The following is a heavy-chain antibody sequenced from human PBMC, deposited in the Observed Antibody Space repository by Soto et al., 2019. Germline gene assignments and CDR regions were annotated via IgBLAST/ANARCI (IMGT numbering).Heavy chain of an antibody. CDR2: IIPIFGTA. J-gene: IGHJ6*02. D-gene: IGHD3-10*01. CDR3: ARSLYGSGSYYYYGLDV. CDR1: GGTFNNFA. V-gene: IGHV1-69*01. Sequence: QVQLVQSGAEVKKPGSSVRVSCKASGGTFNNFAISWVRQAPGQGLEWMGGIIPIFGTATYAQNLEGRVTLTADESTSTTYMEMSSLRSDDTAVYYFARSLYGSGSYYYYGLDVWGQGTTVTVSS.